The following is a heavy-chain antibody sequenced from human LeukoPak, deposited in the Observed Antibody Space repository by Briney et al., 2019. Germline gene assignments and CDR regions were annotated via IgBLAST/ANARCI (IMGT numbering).Heavy chain of an antibody. D-gene: IGHD4-23*01. CDR1: GFTFSSYA. J-gene: IGHJ3*02. CDR2: ISYDGSNK. Sequence: PGRSLRLSCAASGFTFSSYAMHWVRQAPGKGLEWVAVISYDGSNKYYADSVKGRFTISRDNSKNTLYLQMNSLRAEDTAVYYCARDRWYQPKGAFDIWGQGTMVTVSS. CDR3: ARDRWYQPKGAFDI. V-gene: IGHV3-30-3*01.